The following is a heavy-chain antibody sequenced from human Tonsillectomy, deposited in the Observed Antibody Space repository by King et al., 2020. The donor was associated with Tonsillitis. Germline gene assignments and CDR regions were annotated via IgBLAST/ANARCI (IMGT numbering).Heavy chain of an antibody. CDR1: GYPFTTYD. CDR2: MNPDSDAT. J-gene: IGHJ6*02. Sequence: VQLVESGAEVKKPGASVRISCTASGYPFTTYDFNWVRQTTGQGLEWMGWMNPDSDATGHAPKFQGRVAMTRDTSRGTAYMELRSLTSEDTGIYFCARQVNGLDVWGQGTAVTVSS. CDR3: ARQVNGLDV. V-gene: IGHV1-8*01.